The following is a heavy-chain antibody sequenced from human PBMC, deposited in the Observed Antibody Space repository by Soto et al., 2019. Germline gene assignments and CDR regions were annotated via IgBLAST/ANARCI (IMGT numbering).Heavy chain of an antibody. CDR1: GFTFTSSA. D-gene: IGHD3-3*01. J-gene: IGHJ6*02. Sequence: SVKVSCKASGFTFTSSAVQWVRQARGQRLEWIGWIVVGSGNTNYAQKFQERVTITRDMSTSTAYMQLSSLRSEDTAVYYCAAPITIFGVVTANYYYYGMDVWGQGTTVTVSS. CDR3: AAPITIFGVVTANYYYYGMDV. CDR2: IVVGSGNT. V-gene: IGHV1-58*01.